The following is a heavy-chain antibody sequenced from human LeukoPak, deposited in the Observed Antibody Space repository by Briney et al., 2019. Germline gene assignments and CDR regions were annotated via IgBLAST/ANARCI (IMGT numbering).Heavy chain of an antibody. V-gene: IGHV3-11*01. CDR2: ISSSGSTI. CDR3: ASASVGGSGPHPPFDY. J-gene: IGHJ4*02. CDR1: GFTFSDYY. D-gene: IGHD3-10*01. Sequence: GGSLRLSCAASGFTFSDYYMSWIRQAPGKGLEWVSYISSSGSTIYYADSVKGRCTISRDNAKNPLYLQMNSLRAEDTAVYYCASASVGGSGPHPPFDYWGQGTLVTVSS.